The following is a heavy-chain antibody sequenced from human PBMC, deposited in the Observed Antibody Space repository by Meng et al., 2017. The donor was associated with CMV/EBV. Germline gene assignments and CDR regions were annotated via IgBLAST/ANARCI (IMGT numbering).Heavy chain of an antibody. J-gene: IGHJ6*02. CDR3: AREIGVARYDWYGMDV. V-gene: IGHV3-21*01. D-gene: IGHD3-3*01. CDR1: GFTFSSYS. Sequence: GGSLRLSCAASGFTFSSYSMNWVRQAPGKGLEWVSSISSSSSSYIYYADSVKGRFTISRDNAKNSLYLQMNSLRAEDTAVYYCAREIGVARYDWYGMDVWGQGTTVTVSS. CDR2: ISSSSSSYI.